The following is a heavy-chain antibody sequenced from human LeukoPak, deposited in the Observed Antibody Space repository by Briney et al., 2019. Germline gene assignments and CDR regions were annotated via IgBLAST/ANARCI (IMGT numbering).Heavy chain of an antibody. CDR1: GGTFSSYA. V-gene: IGHV1-69*01. Sequence: SVKVSCKASGGTFSSYAISWVRQAPGQGLEWMGGIIPIFGTANYAQKFQGRVTITADESTSTAYMGLSSLRSEDTAVYYCAKDHQWIAVAGTHEAFDPWGQGTLVTVSS. D-gene: IGHD6-19*01. J-gene: IGHJ5*02. CDR2: IIPIFGTA. CDR3: AKDHQWIAVAGTHEAFDP.